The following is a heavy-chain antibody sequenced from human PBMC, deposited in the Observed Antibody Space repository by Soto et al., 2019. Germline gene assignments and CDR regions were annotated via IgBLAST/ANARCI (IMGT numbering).Heavy chain of an antibody. D-gene: IGHD3-16*02. Sequence: GESLKISCKGSGYSFTSYWISWVRQMPGKGLEWMGRIDPSDSYTNYSPSFQGHVTISADKSISTAYLQWSSLKASDTAMYYCARQFANDYVWGSYRSDGIRFDPWGQGTLVTVSS. CDR3: ARQFANDYVWGSYRSDGIRFDP. CDR1: GYSFTSYW. CDR2: IDPSDSYT. J-gene: IGHJ5*02. V-gene: IGHV5-10-1*01.